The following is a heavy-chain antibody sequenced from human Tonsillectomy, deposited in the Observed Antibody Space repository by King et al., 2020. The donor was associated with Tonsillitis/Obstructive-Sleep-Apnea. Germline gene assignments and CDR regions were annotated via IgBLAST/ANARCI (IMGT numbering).Heavy chain of an antibody. CDR1: GGSFSGYY. D-gene: IGHD6-6*01. CDR2: IYHSGST. CDR3: ARSYLSSPLYNWFDP. J-gene: IGHJ5*02. V-gene: IGHV4-34*01. Sequence: VQLQQWGAGLLKPSETLSLTCAVYGGSFSGYYWSWIRQPPGKGLEWIGEIYHSGSTNYNPSLKSRVTISVDTSKNQFSLKLSSVTAADTAVYYCARSYLSSPLYNWFDPWGQGTLVTVSS.